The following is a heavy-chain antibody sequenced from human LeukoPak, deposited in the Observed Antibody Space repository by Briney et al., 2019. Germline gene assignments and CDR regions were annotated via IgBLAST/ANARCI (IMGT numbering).Heavy chain of an antibody. CDR2: VHYSGST. V-gene: IGHV4-59*08. Sequence: SETLSLTCSVFTGSISSYQWSWIRQPPGKALEWIGYVHYSGSTNYNPSLKSRVSMSVDTSKNQFSLKLISVTAADTAVYYCARHGWYYFDYWGQGTLATVSS. D-gene: IGHD6-19*01. CDR3: ARHGWYYFDY. J-gene: IGHJ4*02. CDR1: TGSISSYQ.